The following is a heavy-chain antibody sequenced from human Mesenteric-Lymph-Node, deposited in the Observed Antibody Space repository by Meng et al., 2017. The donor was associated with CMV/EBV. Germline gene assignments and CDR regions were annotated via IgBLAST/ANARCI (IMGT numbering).Heavy chain of an antibody. CDR1: GFTFSSYD. J-gene: IGHJ4*02. CDR2: ISGSAIDT. D-gene: IGHD1-26*01. CDR3: AKDLYGGSYYPRPFDY. Sequence: ETLSLTCAASGFTFSSYDMSWVRQAPGKGLEWVSAISGSAIDTYYADSLKGRFTISRDNSKDTLYLQMNSLRADDTAVYYCAKDLYGGSYYPRPFDYWGQGTLVTVSS. V-gene: IGHV3-23*01.